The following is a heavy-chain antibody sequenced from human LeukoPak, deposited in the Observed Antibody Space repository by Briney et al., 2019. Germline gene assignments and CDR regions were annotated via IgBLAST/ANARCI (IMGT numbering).Heavy chain of an antibody. CDR1: GFTFTSSA. CDR2: IVVGSGNT. V-gene: IGHV1-58*02. D-gene: IGHD3-22*01. Sequence: SVKVSCKASGFTFTSSAMQWVRQARGQRLEWIGWIVVGSGNTNYAQKFQERVTIPRDMSTSTAYMELSSLRSEDTAVYYCAAATSYDSSGYYRDYWGQGTLVTVSS. J-gene: IGHJ4*02. CDR3: AAATSYDSSGYYRDY.